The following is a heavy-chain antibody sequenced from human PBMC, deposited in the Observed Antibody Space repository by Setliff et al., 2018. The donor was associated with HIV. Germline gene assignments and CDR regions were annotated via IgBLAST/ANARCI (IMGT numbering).Heavy chain of an antibody. CDR3: ARGNPDFDILTGYWSHYFDY. CDR1: GDSVSGYY. Sequence: SETLSLTCTVSGDSVSGYYWTWIRQPPGKGLEWIGDIYYTGCTNFSPSLKSRVTISLDTSKNQFSLKLSSVSAADTAMYYCARGNPDFDILTGYWSHYFDYWGQGRLVTVSS. CDR2: IYYTGCT. D-gene: IGHD3-9*01. V-gene: IGHV4-59*02. J-gene: IGHJ4*02.